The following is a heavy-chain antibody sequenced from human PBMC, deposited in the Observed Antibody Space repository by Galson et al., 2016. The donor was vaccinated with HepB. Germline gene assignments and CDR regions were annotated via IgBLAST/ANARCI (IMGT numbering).Heavy chain of an antibody. CDR2: IYYSGST. J-gene: IGHJ6*02. CDR3: ARDDSGGWYGFHYGMDV. V-gene: IGHV4-59*01. D-gene: IGHD6-19*01. Sequence: SETLSLTCPVSGGSMSYYYWSWIRQPPGKGLEWIGYIYYSGSTNYNPSLKSRVTISVDASKNQFSLKLTSVTAADPAVYYCARDDSGGWYGFHYGMDVWGQGTTVTVSS. CDR1: GGSMSYYY.